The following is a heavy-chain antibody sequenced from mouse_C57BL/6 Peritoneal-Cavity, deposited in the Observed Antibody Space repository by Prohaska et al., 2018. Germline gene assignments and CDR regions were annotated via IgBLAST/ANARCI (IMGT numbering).Heavy chain of an antibody. CDR2: MNPDSSTI. J-gene: IGHJ2*01. CDR1: GIDFSRYW. CDR3: ASLSYYFDY. Sequence: EVKLLQSGGGLVQPGGSLNLSCAASGIDFSRYWMSWVRRAPGKGLEWIGEMNPDSSTINYAPYLKDKFSIARDNAKNTLYLQMSKVRSEDTALDYCASLSYYFDYWGQGTTLTVSA. D-gene: IGHD6-5*01. V-gene: IGHV4-1*01.